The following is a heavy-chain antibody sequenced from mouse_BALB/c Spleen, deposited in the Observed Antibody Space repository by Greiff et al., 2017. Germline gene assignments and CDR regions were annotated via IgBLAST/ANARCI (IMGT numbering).Heavy chain of an antibody. CDR2: ISNGGGST. D-gene: IGHD2-1*01. Sequence: EVHLVESGGGLVQPGGSLKLSCAASGFTFSSYTMSWVRQTPEKRLEWVAYISNGGGSTYYPDTVKGRFTISRDNAKNTLYLQMSSLKSEDTAMYYCARYYGNYVDYYAMDYWGQGTSVTVSS. V-gene: IGHV5-12-2*01. CDR3: ARYYGNYVDYYAMDY. J-gene: IGHJ4*01. CDR1: GFTFSSYT.